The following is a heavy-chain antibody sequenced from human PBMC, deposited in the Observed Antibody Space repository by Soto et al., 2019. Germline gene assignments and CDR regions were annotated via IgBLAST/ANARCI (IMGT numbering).Heavy chain of an antibody. V-gene: IGHV4-59*01. CDR3: ARGSGTTIFDY. CDR1: GDSISSSY. D-gene: IGHD3-10*01. CDR2: IHNSGSS. J-gene: IGHJ4*02. Sequence: SETLSLTCTVSGDSISSSYWSWVRQPPGKGLEWIAYIHNSGSSNYNPSLRSRVSISIDTSKNQVSLKLSSVSAADTAIYYCARGSGTTIFDYWGQGTLVTGSS.